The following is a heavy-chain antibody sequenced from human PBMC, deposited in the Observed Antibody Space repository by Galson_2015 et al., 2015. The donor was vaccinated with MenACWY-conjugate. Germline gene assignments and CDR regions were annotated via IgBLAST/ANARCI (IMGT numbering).Heavy chain of an antibody. J-gene: IGHJ5*02. Sequence: PALVKPTQTLTLTCTFSGFSLSTSGVGVGWIRQPPGKALEWLALIHWDDDKRYSPSLKSRLTISKDTSKNQVVLTMTNMDPVDTATYYCAHSLSLGIVVELTVTRGKNWFDPWGQGTLVTVSS. CDR1: GFSLSTSGVG. V-gene: IGHV2-5*02. CDR2: IHWDDDK. CDR3: AHSLSLGIVVELTVTRGKNWFDP. D-gene: IGHD2-2*03.